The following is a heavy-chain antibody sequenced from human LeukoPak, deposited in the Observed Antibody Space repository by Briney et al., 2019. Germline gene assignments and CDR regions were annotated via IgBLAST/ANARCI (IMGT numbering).Heavy chain of an antibody. V-gene: IGHV1-69*13. D-gene: IGHD6-13*01. CDR2: IIPIFGTA. CDR1: GGTFSSYA. CDR3: ARGPQLVRWNWFDP. J-gene: IGHJ5*02. Sequence: ASVKVSCKASGGTFSSYAISWVRQAPGQGLEWMGGIIPIFGTANYAQKFQGRVTITADESTSTAYMELSSLRSEDTAVYYCARGPQLVRWNWFDPWGQGTLVTVSS.